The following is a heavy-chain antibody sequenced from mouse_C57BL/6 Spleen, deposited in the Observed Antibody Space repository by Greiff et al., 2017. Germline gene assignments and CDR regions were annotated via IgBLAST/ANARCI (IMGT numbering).Heavy chain of an antibody. V-gene: IGHV3-6*01. CDR1: GYSITSGYY. Sequence: EVKLMESGPGLVKPSQSLSLTCSVTGYSITSGYYWNWIRQFPGNKLEWMGYISYDGSNNYNPSLKNRISITRDTSKNQFFLKLNSVTTEDTATYYCAREEYYGSSYTFAYWGQGTLVTVSA. J-gene: IGHJ3*01. CDR2: ISYDGSN. CDR3: AREEYYGSSYTFAY. D-gene: IGHD1-1*01.